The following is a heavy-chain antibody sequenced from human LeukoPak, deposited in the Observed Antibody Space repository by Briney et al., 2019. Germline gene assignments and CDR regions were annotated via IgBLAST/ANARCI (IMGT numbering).Heavy chain of an antibody. CDR3: ARISTIVVVPAARRGNY. D-gene: IGHD2-2*01. CDR1: GGSISSDY. Sequence: SETLSLTCTVSGGSISSDYWSWIRQPPGKGLEWIGYIYYSGSTNYNPSLKSRVTISVDTSKNQFSLKLSSVTAADTAVYYCARISTIVVVPAARRGNYWGQGTLVTVSS. CDR2: IYYSGST. V-gene: IGHV4-59*12. J-gene: IGHJ4*02.